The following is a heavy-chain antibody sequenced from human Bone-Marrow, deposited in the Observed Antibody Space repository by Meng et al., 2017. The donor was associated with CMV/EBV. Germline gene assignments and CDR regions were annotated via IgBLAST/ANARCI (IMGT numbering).Heavy chain of an antibody. V-gene: IGHV3-30*02. J-gene: IGHJ4*02. CDR2: IWYDGSNK. Sequence: GESLKISCAASGFTFSSYGMHWVRQAPGKGLEWVAFIWYDGSNKYFADSVKGRFTISRDNSKNTLYLQMNSLRAEDTAVYYCAKEPTIFGRVIPPYYFDSWGQGTLVTVSS. CDR1: GFTFSSYG. D-gene: IGHD3/OR15-3a*01. CDR3: AKEPTIFGRVIPPYYFDS.